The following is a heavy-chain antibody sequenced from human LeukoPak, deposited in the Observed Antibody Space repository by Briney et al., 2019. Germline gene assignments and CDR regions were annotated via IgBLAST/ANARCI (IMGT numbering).Heavy chain of an antibody. CDR1: GYTFTGYY. CDR3: ARSARTRLYTDYGGSNYYMDV. D-gene: IGHD4-23*01. CDR2: INPNSGGT. Sequence: ASVKVSCKASGYTFTGYYMHWVRQAPGQGLEWMGWINPNSGGTNYAQKFQGRVTITADESTSTAYMELSSLRSEDTAVYYCARSARTRLYTDYGGSNYYMDVWGKGTTVTISS. J-gene: IGHJ6*03. V-gene: IGHV1-2*02.